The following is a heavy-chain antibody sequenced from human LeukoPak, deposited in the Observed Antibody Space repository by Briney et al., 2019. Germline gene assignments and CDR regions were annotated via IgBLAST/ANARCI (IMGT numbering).Heavy chain of an antibody. J-gene: IGHJ4*02. CDR2: ISWDGDTT. D-gene: IGHD6-19*01. CDR1: GFTFDDYS. V-gene: IGHV3-43*01. CDR3: VKDLGLLAVADPFDY. Sequence: PGGSLRLSCAASGFTFDDYSMHWVRQAPGKGLEWVSLISWDGDTTYYADSVKGRFTISRDNSKSSLYLQMDSLRTEDTALYYCVKDLGLLAVADPFDYWGQGTLVTVSS.